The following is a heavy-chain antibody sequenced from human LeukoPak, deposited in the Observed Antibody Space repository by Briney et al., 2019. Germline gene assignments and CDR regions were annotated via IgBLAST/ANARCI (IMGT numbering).Heavy chain of an antibody. CDR3: AAGRDGYNYCLDS. CDR2: ISYDGSNK. CDR1: GFTFSSYG. Sequence: TGGSLRLSCAASGFTFSSYGMHWVRQAPGKGLEWVALISYDGSNKYFPDSVKGRFTISRDNSKNTLYLQMNSLRAEDTAVYYCAAGRDGYNYCLDSWGQGTLVTVSS. D-gene: IGHD5-24*01. J-gene: IGHJ4*02. V-gene: IGHV3-30*03.